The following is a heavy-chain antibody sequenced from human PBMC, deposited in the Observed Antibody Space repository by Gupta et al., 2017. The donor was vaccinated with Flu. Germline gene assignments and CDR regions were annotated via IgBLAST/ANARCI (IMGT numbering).Heavy chain of an antibody. CDR1: GFTFSIHP. Sequence: EAHLLESGGGLVQPGGSLRLSCAASGFTFSIHPMSWVRKAPGKGLEWVSVITSSGDNTYYADSVRGRFTISRDDSKNTLYLQMNSLTAEDTAVYFCAKVGYCSTATCSPDYWGQGTLVTVSS. V-gene: IGHV3-23*01. CDR2: ITSSGDNT. J-gene: IGHJ4*02. CDR3: AKVGYCSTATCSPDY. D-gene: IGHD2-2*01.